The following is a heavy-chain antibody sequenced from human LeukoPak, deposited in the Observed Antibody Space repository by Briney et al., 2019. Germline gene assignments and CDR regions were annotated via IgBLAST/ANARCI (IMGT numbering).Heavy chain of an antibody. CDR3: TKATLGHCSGAQCYPLDS. CDR1: GFTFSSYG. CDR2: ISGSGGST. V-gene: IGHV3-23*01. J-gene: IGHJ4*02. D-gene: IGHD2-15*01. Sequence: GGSLRLSCAASGFTFSSYGMHWVRQAPGKGLEWVSAISGSGGSTYYADSVKGRFTISRDNSKNTLYLQMNSLRAEDTAVYYCTKATLGHCSGAQCYPLDSWGQGTLVTVSS.